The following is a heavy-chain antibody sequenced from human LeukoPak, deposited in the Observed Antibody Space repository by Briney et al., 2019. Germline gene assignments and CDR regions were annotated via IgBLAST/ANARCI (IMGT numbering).Heavy chain of an antibody. V-gene: IGHV1-46*01. CDR2: INPSGGST. CDR1: GYTFTSYY. CDR3: ARGFSGYSYGPAPGWFDP. J-gene: IGHJ5*02. Sequence: ASVKVSCKASGYTFTSYYMHWVRQAPGQGLEWMGIINPSGGSTSYAQKLQGRVTMTTDTSTSTAYMELRSLRSDDTAVHYCARGFSGYSYGPAPGWFDPWGQGTLVTVSS. D-gene: IGHD5-18*01.